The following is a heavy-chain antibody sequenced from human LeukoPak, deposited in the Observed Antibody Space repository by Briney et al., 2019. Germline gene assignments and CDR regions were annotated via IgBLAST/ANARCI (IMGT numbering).Heavy chain of an antibody. CDR1: GFTFTFFG. V-gene: IGHV3-48*01. J-gene: IGHJ3*02. Sequence: TGGSLRLSCAASGFTFTFFGWNWVRKAPGKVPEWVSYIDARSGITYYADSVQGRFTISRDNAQESVFLQMNSLRADDTAVYYCARTYDFGRGPPGDAFDNWGPGTLVTVSS. CDR2: IDARSGIT. D-gene: IGHD3-3*01. CDR3: ARTYDFGRGPPGDAFDN.